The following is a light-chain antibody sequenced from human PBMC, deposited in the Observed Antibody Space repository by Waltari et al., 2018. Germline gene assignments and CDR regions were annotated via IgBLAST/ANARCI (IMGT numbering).Light chain of an antibody. Sequence: ETVMTHSPPTPSVSPGDNVTLSCRARQSVSSNVAWYQQRPGRAPRLLFYAASTRATGLAARFSGSGSGTQFTLTISSLQSEDFAVYFCQQYDNWPLTFGQGTKLEIK. CDR2: AAS. CDR1: QSVSSN. J-gene: IGKJ2*01. V-gene: IGKV3-15*01. CDR3: QQYDNWPLT.